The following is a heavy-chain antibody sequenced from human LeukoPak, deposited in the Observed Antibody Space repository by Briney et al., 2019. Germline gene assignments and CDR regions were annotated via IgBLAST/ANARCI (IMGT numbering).Heavy chain of an antibody. CDR3: ARRVDYGDLRGYFDY. V-gene: IGHV4-38-2*02. CDR2: IYHSGST. D-gene: IGHD4-17*01. CDR1: GYSISSGYY. Sequence: RPSETLSLTCTVSGYSISSGYYWGWIRQPPGKGLEWIGSIYHSGSTYYNPSLKSRVTISVDTSKNQFSLKLSSVTAADTAVYYCARRVDYGDLRGYFDYWGRGTLVTVSS. J-gene: IGHJ4*02.